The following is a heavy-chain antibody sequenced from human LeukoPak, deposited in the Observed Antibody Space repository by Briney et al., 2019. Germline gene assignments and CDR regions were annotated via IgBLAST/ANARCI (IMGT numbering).Heavy chain of an antibody. V-gene: IGHV4-38-2*01. J-gene: IGHJ4*02. D-gene: IGHD1-26*01. CDR1: GYSISSGYY. CDR3: ASLLARWELRSRDY. CDR2: NYHSGST. Sequence: PSETLSLTCAVSGYSISSGYYWGWIRQPPGKGLEWIGSNYHSGSTYYNPSLKSRVTISVDTSKNQFSLKLSSVTAADTAVYYCASLLARWELRSRDYWGQGTLVTVSS.